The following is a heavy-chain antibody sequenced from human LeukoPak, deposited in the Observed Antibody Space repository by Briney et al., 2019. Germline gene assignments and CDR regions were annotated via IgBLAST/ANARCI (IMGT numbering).Heavy chain of an antibody. D-gene: IGHD6-19*01. CDR1: GFTFSSYA. Sequence: VGSLRLSCAASGFTFSSYAMSWVRQAPGKGLQWVSAISGSGGSTYYADSVKGRFTISRDNSKNTLYLQMNSLRAEDTAVYYCAKAQQWLVRYYFDYWGQGTLVTVSS. CDR2: ISGSGGST. V-gene: IGHV3-23*01. CDR3: AKAQQWLVRYYFDY. J-gene: IGHJ4*02.